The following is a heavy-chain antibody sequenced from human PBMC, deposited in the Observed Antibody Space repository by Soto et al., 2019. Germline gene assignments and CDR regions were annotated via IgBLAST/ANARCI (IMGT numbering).Heavy chain of an antibody. J-gene: IGHJ5*02. V-gene: IGHV1-3*01. CDR3: ARASSSSWVWFDP. CDR2: INAGNGNT. CDR1: GYTFTSYA. Sequence: ASVKVSCKASGYTFTSYAMHWVRQAPGQRLEWMGWINAGNGNTKYSQKFQGRVTITRDTSASTAYMELSSLRSEDTAVYYCARASSSSWVWFDPWGQGTLVTVSS. D-gene: IGHD6-6*01.